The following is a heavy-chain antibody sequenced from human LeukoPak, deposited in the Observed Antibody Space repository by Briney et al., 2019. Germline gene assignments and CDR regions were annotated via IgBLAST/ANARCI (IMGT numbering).Heavy chain of an antibody. Sequence: PGGSLRLSCAASGFTFSNYWMHWVRQAPGKGLVWVSRINNDGSSTIYADSVKGRFTISRDNAKNTLYLQMNSLRAEDMALYYCAKARSGSLSSWGQGTLVTVSS. V-gene: IGHV3-74*01. CDR1: GFTFSNYW. D-gene: IGHD6-13*01. CDR2: INNDGSST. J-gene: IGHJ5*02. CDR3: AKARSGSLSS.